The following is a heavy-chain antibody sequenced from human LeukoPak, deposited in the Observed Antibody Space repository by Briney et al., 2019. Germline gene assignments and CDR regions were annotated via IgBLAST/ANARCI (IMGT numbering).Heavy chain of an antibody. D-gene: IGHD2-15*01. CDR2: IRYDGSNK. CDR1: GFTFSSYG. Sequence: GGALRLSCASSGFTFSSYGMHWVRQAPGKGLEWVAFIRYDGSNKYDADSVKGRFTISRDNSKNTLYLQMNSLRAEDTAVYYCAAPDCSGGSCSTWGFDYWGQGTLVTVSS. CDR3: AAPDCSGGSCSTWGFDY. J-gene: IGHJ4*02. V-gene: IGHV3-30*02.